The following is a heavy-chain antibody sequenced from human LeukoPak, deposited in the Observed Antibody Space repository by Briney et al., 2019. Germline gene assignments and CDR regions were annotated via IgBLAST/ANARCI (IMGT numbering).Heavy chain of an antibody. V-gene: IGHV3-23*01. CDR2: ISVSGTVA. Sequence: GGSLRLSCAASGFTFSNHAMNWVRQAPGKGLEWVSIISVSGTVAYYADSVKGRFTISRDNSKNTLYLQMNSLRAEDTAVYYCAKTSVGEGRIIGSGHFDNWGQGTLVTVSS. J-gene: IGHJ4*02. D-gene: IGHD2-15*01. CDR3: AKTSVGEGRIIGSGHFDN. CDR1: GFTFSNHA.